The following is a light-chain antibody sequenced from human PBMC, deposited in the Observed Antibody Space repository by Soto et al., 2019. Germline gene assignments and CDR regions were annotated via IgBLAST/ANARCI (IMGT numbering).Light chain of an antibody. CDR1: QSITGY. Sequence: DIQMTQSPSSLSASVGDRVTITCRASQSITGYLNWYQQKPGKAPKLLIYAASSLQSGVPSRFSGSGSGIDFTLTISSLQRDDFATYFCQQSLGIPYTFGQGTRLEIK. J-gene: IGKJ2*01. CDR2: AAS. CDR3: QQSLGIPYT. V-gene: IGKV1-39*01.